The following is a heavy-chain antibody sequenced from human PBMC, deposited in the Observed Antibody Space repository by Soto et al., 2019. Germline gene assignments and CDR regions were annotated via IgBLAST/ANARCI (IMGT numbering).Heavy chain of an antibody. CDR2: IYYSGST. CDR1: GGSISSYY. J-gene: IGHJ4*02. V-gene: IGHV4-59*08. D-gene: IGHD3-22*01. Sequence: SETLSLTCTVSGGSISSYYWRWIRQPPGKGLEWIGYIYYSGSTNYNPSLKSRVTISVDTSKNQFSLKLSSVTAADTAVYYCARFRQIRSSGYYYPTYDYWGQGTLVTVSS. CDR3: ARFRQIRSSGYYYPTYDY.